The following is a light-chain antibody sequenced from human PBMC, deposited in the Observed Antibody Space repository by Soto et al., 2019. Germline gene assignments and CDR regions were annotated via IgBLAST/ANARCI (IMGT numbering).Light chain of an antibody. CDR1: SSDIGAYNF. Sequence: QSALTQPASVSGSPGQSITISCTGTSSDIGAYNFVSWYQQHPGKAPKLMLYDVNIRPSGVSNRFSGSKCGNTASLTISGLQAEDEADYYCTSGTTSTTMIFGGGTQLTVL. CDR2: DVN. J-gene: IGLJ2*01. CDR3: TSGTTSTTMI. V-gene: IGLV2-14*03.